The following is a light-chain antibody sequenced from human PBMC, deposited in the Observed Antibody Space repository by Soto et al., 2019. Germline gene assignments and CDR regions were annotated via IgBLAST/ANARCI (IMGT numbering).Light chain of an antibody. J-gene: IGLJ2*01. Sequence: QSVLTQPASVSGSPGQSITISCTGTSSDVGGYNYVSWYQQHPGKAPKLMIYEVSNRPSGVSNRFSGSKSGNTASLTISGLQAEDEAVYYCSSYTSSSTLDVVFGGGTKVTVL. V-gene: IGLV2-14*01. CDR3: SSYTSSSTLDVV. CDR2: EVS. CDR1: SSDVGGYNY.